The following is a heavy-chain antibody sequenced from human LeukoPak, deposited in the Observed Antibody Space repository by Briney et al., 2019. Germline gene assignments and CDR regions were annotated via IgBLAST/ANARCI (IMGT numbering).Heavy chain of an antibody. J-gene: IGHJ4*02. CDR3: ARDPESSGYSDGSFDY. CDR2: IRNDGTHE. CDR1: GFNFNIFG. V-gene: IGHV3-30*02. D-gene: IGHD3-22*01. Sequence: PGGSLRLSCTASGFNFNIFGMYWVRQAPGKGLEWVGFIRNDGTHEKYGDSVKGRFTIFRDNSKNTLYLLMNSVRSEDTAVYYCARDPESSGYSDGSFDYWGQGTLVSVSS.